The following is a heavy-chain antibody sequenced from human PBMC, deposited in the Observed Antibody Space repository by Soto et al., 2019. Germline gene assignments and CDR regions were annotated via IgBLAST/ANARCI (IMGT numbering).Heavy chain of an antibody. CDR3: ARDDSSGSLHLEY. Sequence: GGSLRLSCAASGFTFSTYSMNWVRQAPGKGLEWVSYISSSSSIIYYADSVKGRFTISRDNAKNSLYLNMNSLRAEDTAVYYWARDDSSGSLHLEYWGKGSLVPVSS. CDR2: ISSSSSII. CDR1: GFTFSTYS. J-gene: IGHJ4*02. V-gene: IGHV3-48*01. D-gene: IGHD3-22*01.